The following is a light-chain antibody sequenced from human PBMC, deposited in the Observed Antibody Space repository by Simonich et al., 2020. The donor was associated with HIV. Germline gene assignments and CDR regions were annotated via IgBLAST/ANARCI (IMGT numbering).Light chain of an antibody. CDR2: WAS. CDR1: QSVLYSSNNKNY. CDR3: QQYYSTPIT. J-gene: IGKJ5*01. Sequence: DIVMTQSPDSLAVSLGERATINCSSSQSVLYSSNNKNYLAGYQQKPGQPPKLLIYWASTRDSGVPDRFSGSESGTDFTLTISSLQAEDVAVYYCQQYYSTPITFGQGTRLEIK. V-gene: IGKV4-1*01.